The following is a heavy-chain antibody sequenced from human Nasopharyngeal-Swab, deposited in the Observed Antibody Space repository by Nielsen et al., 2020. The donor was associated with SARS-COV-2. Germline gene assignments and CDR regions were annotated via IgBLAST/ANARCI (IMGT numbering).Heavy chain of an antibody. CDR1: GFTFSSYA. J-gene: IGHJ4*02. V-gene: IGHV3-23*01. Sequence: GESLNISCAASGFTFSSYAVSWVRQAPGKGLEWVSAISGSGGSTYYADSVKGRFTISRDNSKNTLYLQMNSLRAEDTAVYYCAKRPTGSTFGDWGQGTLVTVSS. D-gene: IGHD3-16*01. CDR3: AKRPTGSTFGD. CDR2: ISGSGGST.